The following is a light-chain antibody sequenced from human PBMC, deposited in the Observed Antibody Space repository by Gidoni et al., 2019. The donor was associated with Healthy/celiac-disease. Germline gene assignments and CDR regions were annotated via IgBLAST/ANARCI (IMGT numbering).Light chain of an antibody. J-gene: IGKJ2*01. V-gene: IGKV1-5*01. Sequence: DIQMTQSPSTLSASVGDRVTITCRASQSISSWLAWYQQKPGKAPKLLIYDASSLESGVPSRFSGSGSGTEFTLTISSLQPDDFATYDCQQYRTFGQGTKLEIK. CDR3: QQYRT. CDR2: DAS. CDR1: QSISSW.